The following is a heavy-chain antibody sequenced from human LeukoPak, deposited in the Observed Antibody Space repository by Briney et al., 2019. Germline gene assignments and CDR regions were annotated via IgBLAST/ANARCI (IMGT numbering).Heavy chain of an antibody. Sequence: SETLSLTCTVSGGSISSHYWSWIRQPPGKGLEWIGYIFYSGSTNYNPSLKSRVSMSVDRSKNHFSLRLNSVTAADTAIYFCARGTRSSGLYYWGQGTLVTVSS. J-gene: IGHJ4*02. CDR3: ARGTRSSGLYY. V-gene: IGHV4-59*11. CDR1: GGSISSHY. D-gene: IGHD3-10*01. CDR2: IFYSGST.